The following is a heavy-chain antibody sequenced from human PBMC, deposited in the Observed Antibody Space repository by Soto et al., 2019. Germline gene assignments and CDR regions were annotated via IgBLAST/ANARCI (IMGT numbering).Heavy chain of an antibody. V-gene: IGHV1-8*02. CDR2: MNPNSGNT. D-gene: IGHD3-3*01. CDR3: ARRQADFWSGYFYESYYYYMDV. Sequence: ASVKVSCKASGYTFTGYYMHWVRQAPGQGLEWMGWMNPNSGNTGYAQKFQGRVTMTRNTSISTAYMELSSLRSEDTAVYYCARRQADFWSGYFYESYYYYMDVWGKGTTVTVSS. J-gene: IGHJ6*03. CDR1: GYTFTGYY.